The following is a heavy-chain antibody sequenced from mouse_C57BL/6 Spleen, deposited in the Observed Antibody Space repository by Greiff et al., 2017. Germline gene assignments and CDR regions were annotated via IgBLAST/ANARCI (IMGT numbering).Heavy chain of an antibody. CDR2: IDPSDSYT. CDR1: GYTFTSYW. V-gene: IGHV1-69*01. J-gene: IGHJ2*01. D-gene: IGHD1-1*02. Sequence: VQLQQPGAELVMPGASVKLSCKASGYTFTSYWMHWVKQRPGQGLEWIGEIDPSDSYTNYNQKFKGKSTLTVDKSSRPAYMQLSSLTSEDSAVYYCARRRGGFDYWGQGTTLTVSS. CDR3: ARRRGGFDY.